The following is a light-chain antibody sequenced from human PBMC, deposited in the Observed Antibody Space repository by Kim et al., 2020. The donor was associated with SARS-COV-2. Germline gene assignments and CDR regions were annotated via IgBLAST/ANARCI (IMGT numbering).Light chain of an antibody. V-gene: IGKV1-27*01. Sequence: SASVGDRVTITCRASQGIRNYLVWYQQKPGKVPKVLIYPASTLQSGVPSRFSGSGSGTEFTLTISSLQPEDAATYYCQKYSTAPWTFGQGTKLEI. CDR2: PAS. CDR3: QKYSTAPWT. CDR1: QGIRNY. J-gene: IGKJ1*01.